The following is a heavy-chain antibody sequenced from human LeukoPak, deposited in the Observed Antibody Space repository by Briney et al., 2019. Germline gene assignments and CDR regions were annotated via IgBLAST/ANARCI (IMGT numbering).Heavy chain of an antibody. CDR1: GGSISSYY. D-gene: IGHD4-11*01. J-gene: IGHJ3*02. CDR2: IYTSGST. CDR3: ARDALSTVTTIGDAFDI. V-gene: IGHV4-4*07. Sequence: SETLSLTCTVSGGSISSYYWSWIRQPAGKGLEWIGRIYTSGSTNYNPSLKSRVTMSVDTSKNQFSLKLSSVTAADTAVYYCARDALSTVTTIGDAFDIWGQGTMVTVSS.